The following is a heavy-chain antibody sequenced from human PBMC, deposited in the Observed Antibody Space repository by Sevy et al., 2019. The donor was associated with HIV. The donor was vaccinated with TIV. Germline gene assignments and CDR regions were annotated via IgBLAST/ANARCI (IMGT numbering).Heavy chain of an antibody. CDR1: DASITTNY. CDR2: FFHSGTT. V-gene: IGHV4-59*01. CDR3: ARSRAYPRDSDDGFDN. J-gene: IGHJ3*02. D-gene: IGHD2-21*01. Sequence: SETLSLTCLVSDASITTNYWSWIRQAPGKGLEWMGYFFHSGTTNYNRSLKSGVTISGDTSKNEFSLRLTSVTAADTAVYYCARSRAYPRDSDDGFDNWGQGTMVTVS.